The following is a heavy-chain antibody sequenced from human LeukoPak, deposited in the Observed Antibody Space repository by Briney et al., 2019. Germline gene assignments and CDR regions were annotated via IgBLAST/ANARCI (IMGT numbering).Heavy chain of an antibody. V-gene: IGHV3-21*01. J-gene: IGHJ4*02. Sequence: PGGSLRLSCAASGFTFSSYTMNWARQAPGKGLEWVSSISSSSTYIYYADSVKGRFTISRDNDKNSVYLQMNSLRADDTAVYYCARDRVGGQGTLVTVSS. CDR2: ISSSSTYI. CDR3: ARDRV. CDR1: GFTFSSYT.